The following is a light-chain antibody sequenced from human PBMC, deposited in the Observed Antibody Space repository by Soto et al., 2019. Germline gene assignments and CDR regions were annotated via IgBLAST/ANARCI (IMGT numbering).Light chain of an antibody. J-gene: IGLJ1*01. CDR2: EVS. Sequence: QSALTQPASVSGSPGQSITISCTGTSSDVGGYNYVSWYQQHPGKAPKVMIFEVSNRPSGFSNRFSGSKSGNTASLTISGLQAEDEADYYCSSFTSYTPGYVFGTGTKVTVL. CDR3: SSFTSYTPGYV. V-gene: IGLV2-14*01. CDR1: SSDVGGYNY.